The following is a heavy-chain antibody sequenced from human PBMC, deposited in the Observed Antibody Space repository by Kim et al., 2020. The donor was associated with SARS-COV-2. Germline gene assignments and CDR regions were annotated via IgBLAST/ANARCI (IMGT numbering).Heavy chain of an antibody. Sequence: SETLSLTCTVSGAAISSYYWSWIRQPPGKGLEYIGYVHYSGSTNYNPSVNNRVTMSVDTSKNQFSLTVTSVTAADTAVYYCVRHSFDHLELRGRGYDTYPMDVWGQGAPVVVSS. CDR2: VHYSGST. J-gene: IGHJ6*02. CDR3: VRHSFDHLELRGRGYDTYPMDV. V-gene: IGHV4-59*08. D-gene: IGHD1-26*01. CDR1: GAAISSYY.